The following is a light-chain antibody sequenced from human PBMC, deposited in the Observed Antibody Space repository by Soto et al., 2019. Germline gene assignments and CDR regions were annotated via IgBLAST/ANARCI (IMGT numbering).Light chain of an antibody. J-gene: IGLJ1*01. CDR2: SVS. CDR3: SSSTSSSTYL. CDR1: SSDVGAYNS. Sequence: QSALTQPASVSGSPGQSITISCTGTSSDVGAYNSVSWYQQHPDKAPKLIIFSVSYRSSGVSDRFSGSKSDNTASLTISGLRTEDEADYYCSSSTSSSTYLFGTRTKVTVL. V-gene: IGLV2-14*03.